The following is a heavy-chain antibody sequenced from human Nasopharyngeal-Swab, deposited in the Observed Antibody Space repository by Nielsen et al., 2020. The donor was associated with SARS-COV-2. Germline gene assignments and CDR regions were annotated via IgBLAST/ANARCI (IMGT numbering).Heavy chain of an antibody. CDR3: AKDKLDTAMVDYFDY. CDR2: IYSGGSST. V-gene: IGHV3-23*03. D-gene: IGHD5-18*01. J-gene: IGHJ4*02. Sequence: LKISCAASGFTFSSYAMSWVRQAPGTGLEWVSVIYSGGSSTYYADSVKGRFTISRDNSKNTLYLQMNSLRAEDTAVYYCAKDKLDTAMVDYFDYWGQGTLVTVSS. CDR1: GFTFSSYA.